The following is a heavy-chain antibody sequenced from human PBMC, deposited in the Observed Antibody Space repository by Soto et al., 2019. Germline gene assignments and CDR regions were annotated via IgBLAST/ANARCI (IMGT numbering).Heavy chain of an antibody. Sequence: ASVKVSCKASGYTFTTYAISWVRQAPGQGLEWMGWISAYNGNTNYAQKLQGRVTMTTDTSTSTAYMELRSLRSDDTAVYYCARLYLNSSSWYAPVYYYGMDVWGQGTTVTVSS. J-gene: IGHJ6*02. V-gene: IGHV1-18*01. CDR2: ISAYNGNT. CDR1: GYTFTTYA. CDR3: ARLYLNSSSWYAPVYYYGMDV. D-gene: IGHD6-13*01.